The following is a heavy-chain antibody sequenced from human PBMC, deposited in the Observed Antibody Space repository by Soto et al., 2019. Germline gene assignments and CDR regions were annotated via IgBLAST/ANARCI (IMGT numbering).Heavy chain of an antibody. CDR1: GYSFTSYW. J-gene: IGHJ4*02. CDR2: IYPGDSDT. D-gene: IGHD4-17*01. V-gene: IGHV5-51*01. CDR3: ARFPNYGGNSGLLDY. Sequence: PGESLKISCKGSGYSFTSYWIGWVRQMPGKGLEWMGIIYPGDSDTRYSPSFQGQVTISADKSISTAYLQWSSLKASDTAMYYCARFPNYGGNSGLLDYWGQGTLVTVSS.